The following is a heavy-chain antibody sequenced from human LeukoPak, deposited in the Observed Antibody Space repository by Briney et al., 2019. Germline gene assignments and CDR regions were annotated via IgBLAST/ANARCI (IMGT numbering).Heavy chain of an antibody. J-gene: IGHJ3*01. V-gene: IGHV3-30-3*01. CDR2: MSYHGTTE. Sequence: GGSLRLSCAASGFRFSSFAMNWVRQAPGKGLEWVAVMSYHGTTEFYAESVKGRFTISRDNSKNTLYLQMNSLGPEDTAIYYCAKVVAYTVAAFDLWGQGTMVTVSS. CDR1: GFRFSSFA. D-gene: IGHD3-16*01. CDR3: AKVVAYTVAAFDL.